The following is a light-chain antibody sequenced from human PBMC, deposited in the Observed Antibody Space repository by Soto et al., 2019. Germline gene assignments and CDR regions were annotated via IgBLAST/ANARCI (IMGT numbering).Light chain of an antibody. V-gene: IGLV2-14*01. CDR2: EVS. J-gene: IGLJ1*01. CDR1: SSDVGGYNY. Sequence: QSALTQPASVSGSPGQSITISCTGTSSDVGGYNYVSWYQQQAGKAPKLIIHEVSHRPSGVSNRCSGSKSGNTASLTISGLQDEDEADYYCDSYTSSRAYVFGIGTKVTVL. CDR3: DSYTSSRAYV.